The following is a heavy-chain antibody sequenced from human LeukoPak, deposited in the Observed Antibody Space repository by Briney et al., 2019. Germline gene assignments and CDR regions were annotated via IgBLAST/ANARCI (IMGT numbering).Heavy chain of an antibody. Sequence: QSGGSLRLSCAASGFTCSSYWMSWVRQAPGKGLEWVANIKEDGSEKYYVDSVKGRFTISRDNAKNSLYLQMNSLRAEDTAVYYCARDAYSKIFDYWGQGTLVTVSS. CDR1: GFTCSSYW. CDR3: ARDAYSKIFDY. J-gene: IGHJ4*02. CDR2: IKEDGSEK. V-gene: IGHV3-7*01. D-gene: IGHD2-15*01.